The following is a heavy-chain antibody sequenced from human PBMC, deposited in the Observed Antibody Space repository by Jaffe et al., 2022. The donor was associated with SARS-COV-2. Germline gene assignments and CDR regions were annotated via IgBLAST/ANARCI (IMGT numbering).Heavy chain of an antibody. CDR1: GYSFTTYY. D-gene: IGHD3-16*01. CDR2: INPIIGST. J-gene: IGHJ6*03. CDR3: ARGSAIGGYYYNMDV. Sequence: QVQLVQSGAEVKNPGASVQVSCKASGYSFTTYYIQWVRQAPGQGLEWMGVINPIIGSTRYAQKLQGRVTMTRDTSMNTVYMELSSLTSEDTALYYCARGSAIGGYYYNMDVWGKGTTVTVSS. V-gene: IGHV1-46*04.